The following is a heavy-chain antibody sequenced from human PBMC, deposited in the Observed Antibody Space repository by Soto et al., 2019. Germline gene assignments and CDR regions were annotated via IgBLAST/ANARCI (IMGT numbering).Heavy chain of an antibody. CDR3: ARGSYSSGYGGYWYFDL. D-gene: IGHD6-19*01. Sequence: SETLSLTCTVSGVSVSSYYWSWIRQPPGKGLEWIGYIYYSGTTNFNPSLKSRVTISVDTSKNQFSLKLSSVTAADTAVYYCARGSYSSGYGGYWYFDLWGRGTLVTVS. V-gene: IGHV4-59*02. CDR2: IYYSGTT. CDR1: GVSVSSYY. J-gene: IGHJ2*01.